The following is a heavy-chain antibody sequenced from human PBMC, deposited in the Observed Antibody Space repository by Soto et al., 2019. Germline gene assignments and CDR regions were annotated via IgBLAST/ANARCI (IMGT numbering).Heavy chain of an antibody. CDR3: IRSGWYMGFDY. D-gene: IGHD6-19*01. V-gene: IGHV1-3*01. CDR2: INAGNGNT. CDR1: GYTFTSYA. J-gene: IGHJ4*02. Sequence: QVQLVQSGAEVKKPGASVKVSCKASGYTFTSYAMHWVRQAPGQRLEWMGWINAGNGNTKYSQKFQGRVTITRDTSASTAYMELSSLRSEDTAVYYCIRSGWYMGFDYWGQGTLVTVSS.